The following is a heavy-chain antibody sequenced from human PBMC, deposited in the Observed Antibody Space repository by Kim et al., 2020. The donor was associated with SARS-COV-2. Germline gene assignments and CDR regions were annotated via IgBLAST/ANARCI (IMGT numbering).Heavy chain of an antibody. V-gene: IGHV3-72*01. CDR1: GFTFSDRY. D-gene: IGHD1-26*01. CDR3: ARVYSSTYSLDHID. Sequence: GGSLRLSCAASGFTFSDRYMDWVRQAPGKGLEWVGRIRNKANGYTTEYAASVKGRFTISRDDSENSLYLHMNSLNTEDTDVYYSARVYSSTYSLDHID. CDR2: IRNKANGYTT. J-gene: IGHJ4*01.